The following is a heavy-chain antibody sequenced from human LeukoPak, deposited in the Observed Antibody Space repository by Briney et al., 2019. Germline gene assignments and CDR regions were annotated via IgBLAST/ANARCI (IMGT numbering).Heavy chain of an antibody. V-gene: IGHV3-21*01. CDR3: AGVQPSGDYAALDI. CDR2: ISSGNSYI. Sequence: GGSLRLSCAASGFTFSSYTMNWVRQAPGKGLEWVSSISSGNSYINYLHSVKGRFIISRDNAKNSLYLLLNSLRAEDTAVYYCAGVQPSGDYAALDIWGQGTRVSVSS. CDR1: GFTFSSYT. D-gene: IGHD4-17*01. J-gene: IGHJ3*02.